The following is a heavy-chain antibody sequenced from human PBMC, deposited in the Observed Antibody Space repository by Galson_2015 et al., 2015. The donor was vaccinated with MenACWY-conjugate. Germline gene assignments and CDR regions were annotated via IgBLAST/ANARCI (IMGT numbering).Heavy chain of an antibody. CDR3: ARLGGNYRTTSHFDS. CDR1: GFTFSTYR. Sequence: SLRLSCAASGFTFSTYRMHWVRQAPGKGLVWVSRINSDGRSTSYADSVKGRFTISRDNAKNTLYLQMNSLRAEDTAVYYCARLGGNYRTTSHFDSWGQGTLVTVSS. J-gene: IGHJ4*02. D-gene: IGHD1-26*01. CDR2: INSDGRST. V-gene: IGHV3-74*01.